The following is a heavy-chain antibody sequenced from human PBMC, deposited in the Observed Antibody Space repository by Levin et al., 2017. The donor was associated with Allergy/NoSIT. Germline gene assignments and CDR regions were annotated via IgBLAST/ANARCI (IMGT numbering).Heavy chain of an antibody. CDR1: GFTFGDYA. J-gene: IGHJ4*02. CDR2: IRSKAYGGTT. Sequence: GGSLRLSCTASGFTFGDYAMSWFRQAPGKGLEWVGFIRSKAYGGTTEYAASVKGRFTISRDDSKSIAYLQMNSLKTEDTAVYYCTRVDPLKMVRGVIITPSPYWGQGTLVTVSS. D-gene: IGHD3-10*01. CDR3: TRVDPLKMVRGVIITPSPY. V-gene: IGHV3-49*03.